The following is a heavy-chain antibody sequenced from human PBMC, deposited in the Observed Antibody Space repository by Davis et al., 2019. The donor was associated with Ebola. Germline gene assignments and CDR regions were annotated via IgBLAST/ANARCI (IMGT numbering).Heavy chain of an antibody. CDR1: GFTFSSYS. J-gene: IGHJ4*02. CDR2: IYSGGST. V-gene: IGHV3-53*04. D-gene: IGHD5-12*01. Sequence: GGSLRLSCAASGFTFSSYSMNWVRQAPGKGLEWVSVIYSGGSTYYADSVKGRFTISRHNSKNTLYLQMNSLRAEDTAVYYCARGSGYDWGYYFDYWGQGTLVTVSS. CDR3: ARGSGYDWGYYFDY.